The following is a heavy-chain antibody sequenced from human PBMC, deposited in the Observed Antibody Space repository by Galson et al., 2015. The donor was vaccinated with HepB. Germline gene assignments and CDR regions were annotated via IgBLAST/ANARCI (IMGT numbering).Heavy chain of an antibody. V-gene: IGHV1-46*01. J-gene: IGHJ3*02. CDR1: GYTFTRYY. D-gene: IGHD7-27*01. CDR2: INPGGGQT. Sequence: SVNVSCKASGYTFTRYYMHWVRQAPGQGLEWMGIINPGGGQTNYAQKFRGRVTMTRDTSTSTVYVELSSLRSEDTAVYYCARDRDWGPDDAFDIWGPGTRVTVSS. CDR3: ARDRDWGPDDAFDI.